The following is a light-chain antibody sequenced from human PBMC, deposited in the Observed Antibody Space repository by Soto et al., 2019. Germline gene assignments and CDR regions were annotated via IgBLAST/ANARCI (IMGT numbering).Light chain of an antibody. CDR3: PQSYSTPWT. CDR2: AAS. Sequence: DIQMTQSPSSLSASVGDRVTITCRASQSIISYLNWYQQKPGKAPKLLIYAASSLQSGVPSRFSGSGSVTDFTLTISSLQPEDFATYYCPQSYSTPWTFGQGTKVEIK. J-gene: IGKJ1*01. CDR1: QSIISY. V-gene: IGKV1-39*01.